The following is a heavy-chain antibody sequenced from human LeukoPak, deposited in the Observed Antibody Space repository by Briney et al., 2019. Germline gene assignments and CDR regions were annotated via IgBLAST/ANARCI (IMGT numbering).Heavy chain of an antibody. CDR2: ISSNSSTV. J-gene: IGHJ4*02. CDR1: GFTFSSYS. V-gene: IGHV3-48*04. Sequence: GGSLRLSCAASGFTFSSYSMNWVRQAPGKGLEWVSSISSNSSTVYYADSVKGRFTISRDNAKNSLYLQMTSLRAEDTAVYYCARAWGNDYDLNYWGQGTLVTVSS. CDR3: ARAWGNDYDLNY. D-gene: IGHD3-3*01.